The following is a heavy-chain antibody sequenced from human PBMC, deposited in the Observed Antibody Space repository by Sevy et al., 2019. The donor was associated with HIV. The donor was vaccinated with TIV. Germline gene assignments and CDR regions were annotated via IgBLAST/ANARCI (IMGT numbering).Heavy chain of an antibody. CDR1: GFSFIDYG. V-gene: IGHV1-18*01. Sequence: ASVKVSCKCSGFSFIDYGFSWVRQAPGQGLEWMAWISVYNGNTNYAQKFQGRVAVTVDSTTKTAYMELKSLRSDDTAVCYCARATRDGYNPRPFDYWGQGTLVTVSS. J-gene: IGHJ4*02. CDR3: ARATRDGYNPRPFDY. CDR2: ISVYNGNT. D-gene: IGHD5-12*01.